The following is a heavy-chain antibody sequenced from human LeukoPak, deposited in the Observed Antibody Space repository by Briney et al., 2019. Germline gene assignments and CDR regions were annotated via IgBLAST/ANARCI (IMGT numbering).Heavy chain of an antibody. CDR3: GGGDFWFDP. V-gene: IGHV3-74*01. Sequence: PGGPLRLSCAASGFTFSSYWMHCVRQAPGKGLVWVSRINSDGSSTSYADSVMGRFTISRDNAKNTLYLQMNSLRAEDTAVYYCGGGDFWFDPWGQGTLVTVSS. CDR2: INSDGSST. J-gene: IGHJ5*02. D-gene: IGHD3-16*01. CDR1: GFTFSSYW.